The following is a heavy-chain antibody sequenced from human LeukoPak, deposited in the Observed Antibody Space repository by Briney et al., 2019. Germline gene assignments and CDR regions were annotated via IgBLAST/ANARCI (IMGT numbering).Heavy chain of an antibody. V-gene: IGHV3-33*08. D-gene: IGHD3-3*01. J-gene: IGHJ4*02. Sequence: GGSLRLSCAASGFTFSYYTTHWVRQAPGKGLEWVAVIWYDGSNKYYADSVKGRFTISRDNSKNTLYLQMNSLRAEDTAVYYCARSKLRFLEWLFYWGQGTLVTVSS. CDR2: IWYDGSNK. CDR1: GFTFSYYT. CDR3: ARSKLRFLEWLFY.